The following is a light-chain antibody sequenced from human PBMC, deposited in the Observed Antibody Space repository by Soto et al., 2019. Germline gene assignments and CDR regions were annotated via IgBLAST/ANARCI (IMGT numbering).Light chain of an antibody. CDR2: EVT. J-gene: IGLJ3*02. V-gene: IGLV2-8*01. Sequence: QSALTQPPSASGSPGRSVTISCTGTSSYVGGYDYVSWFQQHPGKAPKLIIYEVTKRPSGVPDRFSASKSGNTASLTVSGLQAEDEADYYCSSFVAGNNYWVFGGGTKLNVL. CDR3: SSFVAGNNYWV. CDR1: SSYVGGYDY.